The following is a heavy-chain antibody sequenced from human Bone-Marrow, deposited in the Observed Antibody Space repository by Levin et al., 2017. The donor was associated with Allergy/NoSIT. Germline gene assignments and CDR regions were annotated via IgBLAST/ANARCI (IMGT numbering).Heavy chain of an antibody. CDR3: ASDGYYSDRGYYYGMDV. J-gene: IGHJ6*02. CDR2: IFYTGST. CDR1: GASISKSNYY. D-gene: IGHD3-22*01. V-gene: IGHV4-30-4*08. Sequence: SQTLSLTCTVSGASISKSNYYWTWIRQSPGKGLEWIGYIFYTGSTFYNPSLERRASISVNTSKNQFSLTLSSVTAADTAVYYCASDGYYSDRGYYYGMDVWGQGTTVTVAS.